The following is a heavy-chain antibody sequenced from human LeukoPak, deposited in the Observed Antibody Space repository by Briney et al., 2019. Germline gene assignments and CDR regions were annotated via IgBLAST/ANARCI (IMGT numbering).Heavy chain of an antibody. Sequence: GGSLTLSCAASGFTVSSYAMSWVRQAPGKGREWVSAISGSGGSTYYADSVKGRFTISRDNSKNTLYLQINSLRAEDTAVYYCARDLGYCTNGVCHTRFDYWGQGTLAAVSS. CDR2: ISGSGGST. D-gene: IGHD2-8*01. J-gene: IGHJ4*02. V-gene: IGHV3-23*01. CDR3: ARDLGYCTNGVCHTRFDY. CDR1: GFTVSSYA.